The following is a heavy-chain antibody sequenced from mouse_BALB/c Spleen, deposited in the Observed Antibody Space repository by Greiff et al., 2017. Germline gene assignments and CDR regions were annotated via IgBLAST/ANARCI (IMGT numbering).Heavy chain of an antibody. CDR1: GYAFSSYW. Sequence: VQLQQSGAELVRPGSSVKISCKASGYAFSSYWMNWVKQRPGQGLEWIGQIYPGDGDTNYNGKFKGKATLTADKSSSTAYMQLSSLTSEDSAVYFCARGRGGSYAMDYWGQGTSVTVSS. V-gene: IGHV1-80*01. CDR2: IYPGDGDT. J-gene: IGHJ4*01. CDR3: ARGRGGSYAMDY. D-gene: IGHD1-1*01.